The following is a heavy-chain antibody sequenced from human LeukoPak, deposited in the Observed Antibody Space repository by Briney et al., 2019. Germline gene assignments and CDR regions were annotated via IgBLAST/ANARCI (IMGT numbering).Heavy chain of an antibody. V-gene: IGHV1-69*01. J-gene: IGHJ4*02. CDR3: ASNDYGGNWGFDY. CDR1: GGTFSSYA. CDR2: IIPIFGTA. D-gene: IGHD4-23*01. Sequence: SVKVSCKASGGTFSSYAISWVRQAPGQGLEWMGGIIPIFGTANYAQKFQGRVTITADESTSTAYMELSSLRSEDTAVYYCASNDYGGNWGFDYWGQGTLVTVSS.